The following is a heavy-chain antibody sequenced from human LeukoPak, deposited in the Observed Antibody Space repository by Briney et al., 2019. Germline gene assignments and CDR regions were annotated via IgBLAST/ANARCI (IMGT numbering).Heavy chain of an antibody. CDR2: IIPIFGTA. CDR1: GGTFSSYA. D-gene: IGHD3-10*01. V-gene: IGHV1-69*13. J-gene: IGHJ6*03. CDR3: ATNTPLSMVRGVTYYYYYYMDV. Sequence: ASVKVSCKASGGTFSSYAISWVRQAPGQGLEWMGGIIPIFGTANYAQKFQGRVTITADESTSTAYMELSSLRSEDTAVYYCATNTPLSMVRGVTYYYYYYMDVWGKGTTVTISS.